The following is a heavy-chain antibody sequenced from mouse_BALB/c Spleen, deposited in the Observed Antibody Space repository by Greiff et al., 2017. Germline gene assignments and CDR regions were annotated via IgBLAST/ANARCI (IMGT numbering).Heavy chain of an antibody. Sequence: QVQLKQSGPQLVRPGASVKISCKASGYSFTSYWMHWVKQRPGQGLEWIGMIDPSDSETRLNQKFKDKATLTVDKSSSTAYMQLSSPTSEDSAVYYCARGGIYDGYPFAYWGQGTLVTVSA. CDR3: ARGGIYDGYPFAY. CDR2: IDPSDSET. V-gene: IGHV1S126*01. J-gene: IGHJ3*01. CDR1: GYSFTSYW. D-gene: IGHD2-3*01.